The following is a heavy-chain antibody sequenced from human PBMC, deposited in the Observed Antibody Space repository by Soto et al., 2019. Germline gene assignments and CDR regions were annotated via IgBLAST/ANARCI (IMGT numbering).Heavy chain of an antibody. J-gene: IGHJ4*02. CDR1: GFTFSSYA. CDR3: AKVRGQQLLHDY. V-gene: IGHV3-23*01. Sequence: GSLRLSCAASGFTFSSYAMSWVRQAPGKGLEWVSAISGSGGSTYYADSVKGRFTISRDNSKNTLYLQMNSLRAEDTAVYYCAKVRGQQLLHDYWGQGTLVTVSS. D-gene: IGHD6-13*01. CDR2: ISGSGGST.